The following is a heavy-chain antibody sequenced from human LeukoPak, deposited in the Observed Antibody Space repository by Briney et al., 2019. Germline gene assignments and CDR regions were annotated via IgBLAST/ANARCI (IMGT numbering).Heavy chain of an antibody. Sequence: GRSLRLSCAASGFTFSSYAMHWVRQAPGKGLEWVAVISYDGSNKYYADSVKGRFTISRDNSKNTLYLQMNSLRAEDTAVYYCAKGDIEYSSSEDAFDIWGQGTMVTVSS. CDR2: ISYDGSNK. D-gene: IGHD6-6*01. V-gene: IGHV3-30-3*01. CDR1: GFTFSSYA. CDR3: AKGDIEYSSSEDAFDI. J-gene: IGHJ3*02.